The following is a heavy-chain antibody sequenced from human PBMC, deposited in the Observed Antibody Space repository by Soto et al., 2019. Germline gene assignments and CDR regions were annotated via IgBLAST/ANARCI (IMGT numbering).Heavy chain of an antibody. CDR3: AKDASNYYYYYGMDV. CDR1: GFTFSSYG. CDR2: ISYDGSNK. V-gene: IGHV3-30*18. Sequence: QVQLVESGGGVVQPGRSLRLSWAASGFTFSSYGMHWVRQAPGKGLEWVAVISYDGSNKYYADSVKGRFTISRDNSKNTLYLQMNSLRAEDTAVYYCAKDASNYYYYYGMDVWGQGTTVTVSS. J-gene: IGHJ6*02.